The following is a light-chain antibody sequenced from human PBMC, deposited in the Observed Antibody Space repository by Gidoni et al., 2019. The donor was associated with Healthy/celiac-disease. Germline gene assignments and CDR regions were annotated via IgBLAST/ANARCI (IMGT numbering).Light chain of an antibody. Sequence: DIQMTQSPSSLSASVGDRVNITCRASQSISSYLNWYQQNTGKAPKLLIYAASSLQSGVPSRFSGSGSGTDFTLTISSLQPEDFATYYCQQSYSTPLTFGGGTKVEIK. J-gene: IGKJ4*01. CDR3: QQSYSTPLT. CDR1: QSISSY. V-gene: IGKV1-39*01. CDR2: AAS.